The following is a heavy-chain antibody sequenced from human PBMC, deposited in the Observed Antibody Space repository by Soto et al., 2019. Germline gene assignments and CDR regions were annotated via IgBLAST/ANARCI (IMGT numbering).Heavy chain of an antibody. V-gene: IGHV1-8*01. D-gene: IGHD3-9*01. CDR1: GYTFASYD. CDR3: ASGRTIRNWFDP. CDR2: INPNSGNT. J-gene: IGHJ5*02. Sequence: QVQLVQSGAEVKKPGASVKVSCKASGYTFASYDINWVRQATGQGLEWLGWINPNSGNTGYAQKFQGRVTLTRPTSISTAYMELSSLGSEDTATYYCASGRTIRNWFDPWGQGTLVIVSS.